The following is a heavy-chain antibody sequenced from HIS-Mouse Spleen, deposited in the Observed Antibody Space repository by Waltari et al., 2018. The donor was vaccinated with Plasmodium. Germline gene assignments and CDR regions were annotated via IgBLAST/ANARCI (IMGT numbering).Heavy chain of an antibody. Sequence: EVPLVESGGGLVQPVGSLGLSCQSSGFTLCRSAMSWVRQAPGKGVEWVANIEQDGSEKYYVDSVKGRVTISRDNAKNSQYLQMNSLRAEDTAVYYCARARAPDYWGQGTLVTVSS. CDR3: ARARAPDY. CDR1: GFTLCRSA. D-gene: IGHD3-10*01. J-gene: IGHJ4*02. CDR2: IEQDGSEK. V-gene: IGHV3-7*04.